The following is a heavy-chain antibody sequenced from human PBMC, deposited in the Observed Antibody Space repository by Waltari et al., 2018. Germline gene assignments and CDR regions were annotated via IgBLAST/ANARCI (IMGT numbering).Heavy chain of an antibody. CDR1: GFTFGSYS. V-gene: IGHV3-48*04. J-gene: IGHJ3*02. D-gene: IGHD3-22*01. Sequence: EVELAESGGGLVRPGGSLRLSCAGSGFTFGSYSVNWVRQAPGKGLEWVSYISNTAATIFYADSVKGRFTISRDNAENSVYLQMHSLRAEDTAVYYCARSSGYDVFEIWGQGTMVTVSS. CDR3: ARSSGYDVFEI. CDR2: ISNTAATI.